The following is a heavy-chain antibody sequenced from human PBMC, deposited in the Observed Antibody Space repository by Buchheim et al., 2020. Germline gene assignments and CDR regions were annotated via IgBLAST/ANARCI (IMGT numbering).Heavy chain of an antibody. J-gene: IGHJ4*02. CDR1: GYTFTSYY. CDR2: INPSGCST. Sequence: QVQLVQSGAEVKKPGASVKVSCKASGYTFTSYYMHWVRQAPGQGLEWMGIINPSGCSTCYAQKFQGRVTMTRDTSTSTASMELSSLRSEDTAVYYCARPRIAAAGYYFDYWGQGTL. CDR3: ARPRIAAAGYYFDY. D-gene: IGHD6-13*01. V-gene: IGHV1-46*01.